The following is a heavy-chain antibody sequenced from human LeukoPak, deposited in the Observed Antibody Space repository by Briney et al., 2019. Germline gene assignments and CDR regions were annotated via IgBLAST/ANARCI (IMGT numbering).Heavy chain of an antibody. CDR1: GGSFSGYY. Sequence: SETLSLTCAVYGGSFSGYYWSWIRQPPGKGLEWIGEINHSGSTNYNPSLKSRVTISVDTSKNQFSLKQSSVTAADTAVYYCARGRRGITMVRGFRFDPWGQGTLVTVSS. J-gene: IGHJ5*02. CDR3: ARGRRGITMVRGFRFDP. CDR2: INHSGST. D-gene: IGHD3-10*01. V-gene: IGHV4-34*01.